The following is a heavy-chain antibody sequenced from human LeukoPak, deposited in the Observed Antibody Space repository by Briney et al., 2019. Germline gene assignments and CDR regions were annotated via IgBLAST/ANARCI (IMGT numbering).Heavy chain of an antibody. Sequence: ASVKVSCKASGGTFSSYAISWVRQAPGQGLEWMGRIIPILGIANYAQKFQGRVTITADKSTSTAYMELSSLRSEDTAVYYCARATHYWYFDLWGRGTLVTVSS. V-gene: IGHV1-69*04. CDR1: GGTFSSYA. J-gene: IGHJ2*01. CDR3: ARATHYWYFDL. CDR2: IIPILGIA.